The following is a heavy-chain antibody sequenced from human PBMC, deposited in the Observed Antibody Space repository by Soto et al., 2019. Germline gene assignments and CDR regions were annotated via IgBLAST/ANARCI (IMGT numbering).Heavy chain of an antibody. CDR1: GGSISSYY. Sequence: QVQLQESGPGLVKPSETLSLTCTVSGGSISSYYWSWIRQPPGKGLEWIRYIYYSGSTNYNPSLKSRVTISVDTSKNQFSLKLSSVTAADTAVYYCARGLRTPWLQSSYYFDYWGQGTLVTVSS. CDR3: ARGLRTPWLQSSYYFDY. V-gene: IGHV4-59*01. CDR2: IYYSGST. J-gene: IGHJ4*02. D-gene: IGHD5-12*01.